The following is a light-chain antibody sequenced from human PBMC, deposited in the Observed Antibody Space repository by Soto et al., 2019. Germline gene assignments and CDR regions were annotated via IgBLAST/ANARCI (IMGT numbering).Light chain of an antibody. CDR3: SSYTSSSTLL. J-gene: IGLJ2*01. CDR2: DVG. CDR1: SSDIGGFNR. Sequence: SALTQPASVSGSPGQSITISCTGTSSDIGGFNRVSWYQQHPGKAPKLMIFDVGYRPSGVSNRFSASKSGNTASLTISGLQAEDEADYYYSSYTSSSTLLFGGGTKLTVL. V-gene: IGLV2-14*01.